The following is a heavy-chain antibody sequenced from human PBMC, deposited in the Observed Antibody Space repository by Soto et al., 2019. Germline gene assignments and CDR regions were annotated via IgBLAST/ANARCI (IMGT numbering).Heavy chain of an antibody. CDR1: GFTFSDYY. D-gene: IGHD3-3*01. Sequence: LRLSCAASGFTFSDYYMSWIRQAPGKGLEWVSYISSSGSTIYYADSVKGRFTISRDNAKNSLYLQMNSLRAEDTAVYYCARENPPFWSGYGTNFDYWGQGTLVTVSS. V-gene: IGHV3-11*01. J-gene: IGHJ4*02. CDR3: ARENPPFWSGYGTNFDY. CDR2: ISSSGSTI.